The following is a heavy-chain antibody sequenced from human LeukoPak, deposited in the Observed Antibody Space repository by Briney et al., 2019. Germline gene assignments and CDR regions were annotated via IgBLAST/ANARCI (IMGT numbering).Heavy chain of an antibody. CDR3: ARDHGVGATDIDY. D-gene: IGHD1-26*01. CDR2: ISSSSSYI. J-gene: IGHJ4*02. V-gene: IGHV3-21*01. CDR1: GFTFSSYS. Sequence: GGSLRLSCAASGFTFSSYSMNWVRQAPGKGLEWVSSISSSSSYIYYADSVKGRFTISRDNAKNSLYLQMNSLRAEDTAVYYCARDHGVGATDIDYWGQGTLVTVSS.